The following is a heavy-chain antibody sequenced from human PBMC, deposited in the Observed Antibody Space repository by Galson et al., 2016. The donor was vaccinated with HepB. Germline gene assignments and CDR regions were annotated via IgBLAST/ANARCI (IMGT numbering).Heavy chain of an antibody. Sequence: GNTNYNPSLESRLTMAIDTSKNQFSLRLRSVTAADTAVYYCAREDWYFDVWGRGTQVTVSS. CDR3: AREDWYFDV. CDR2: GNT. V-gene: IGHV4-34*01. J-gene: IGHJ2*01.